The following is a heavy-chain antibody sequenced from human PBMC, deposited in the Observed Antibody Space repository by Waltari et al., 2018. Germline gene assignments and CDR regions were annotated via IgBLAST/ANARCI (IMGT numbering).Heavy chain of an antibody. V-gene: IGHV1-3*04. CDR2: INTGNGNT. CDR3: ARVGGFYGNLDY. J-gene: IGHJ4*02. Sequence: QVLLVQSGAEVKKPGASVKLSCKTCGYTFTTYGFHWVRQAPGQSLEWMGWINTGNGNTKYSQSFQGRVTFTRDTSATTAYMELTSLRSEDTAVYYCARVGGFYGNLDYWGQGTLVTVSS. CDR1: GYTFTTYG. D-gene: IGHD3-16*01.